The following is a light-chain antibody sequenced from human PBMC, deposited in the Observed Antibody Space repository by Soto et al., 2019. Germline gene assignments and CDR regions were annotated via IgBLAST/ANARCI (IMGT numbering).Light chain of an antibody. CDR3: QQGNSFPIT. Sequence: DIQMTQSPSSVSASVGDRVTITCRASQGISSWLGWYQQKPGKAPKLLIYAASSLQSGVPPRFSGSGSGTDSTLTISSLQPEDFATYYCQQGNSFPITFGQGTRLEIK. J-gene: IGKJ5*01. CDR2: AAS. CDR1: QGISSW. V-gene: IGKV1-12*01.